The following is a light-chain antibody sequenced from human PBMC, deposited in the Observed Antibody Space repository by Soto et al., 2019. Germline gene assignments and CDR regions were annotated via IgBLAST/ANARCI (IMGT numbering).Light chain of an antibody. V-gene: IGKV3-20*01. CDR1: QSVSSSN. Sequence: EIVLTQSPRTLSLSPGDRATLYCRASQSVSSSNLAWYQQKRGQSPRLLIYGASSRATGIPDRFSGSGSGPDFTLTISRLEPEDFAVYFCQHYGSSPWTFGQGTKVDIK. CDR2: GAS. J-gene: IGKJ1*01. CDR3: QHYGSSPWT.